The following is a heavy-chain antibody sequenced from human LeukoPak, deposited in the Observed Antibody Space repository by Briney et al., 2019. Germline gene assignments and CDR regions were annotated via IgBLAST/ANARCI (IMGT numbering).Heavy chain of an antibody. Sequence: KPSETLSLTCAVYGGSFSGYYWSWIRQPPGKGLEWIGEINHSGSTNYNPSLKSRVTISVDTSKNQFSLKLSSVTAADTAVYYCARDILTGYSWFDPWGQGTLVTVSS. CDR2: INHSGST. V-gene: IGHV4-34*01. CDR3: ARDILTGYSWFDP. CDR1: GGSFSGYY. J-gene: IGHJ5*02. D-gene: IGHD3-9*01.